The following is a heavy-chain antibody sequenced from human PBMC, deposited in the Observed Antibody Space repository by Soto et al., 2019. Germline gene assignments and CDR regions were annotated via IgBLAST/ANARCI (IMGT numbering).Heavy chain of an antibody. D-gene: IGHD1-7*01. J-gene: IGHJ4*01. V-gene: IGHV3-21*05. CDR2: VRTSGSST. CDR1: GFIFSAYS. Sequence: GGSLRLSCAASGFIFSAYSMNWVRQAPGKGLEWLSYVRTSGSSTYYADSVKGRFTISRDNARNSLYLHMNSLRAEDTAVYYCVRDADSLPSGEHLELGDFSGRRSLVPVS. CDR3: VRDADSLPSGEHLELGDF.